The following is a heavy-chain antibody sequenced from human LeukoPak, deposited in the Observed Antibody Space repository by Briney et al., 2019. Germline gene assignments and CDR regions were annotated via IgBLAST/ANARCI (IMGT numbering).Heavy chain of an antibody. Sequence: GGSLRLSCAASGFALSTYWRDWVRQAPGKGLEGVANINQDGSVKHYVDSVRGRFTISRDNARNSVYLQMNALRVNDTAVYYFTRDFVFWGQGRLASASS. V-gene: IGHV3-7*03. D-gene: IGHD3-3*01. J-gene: IGHJ4*02. CDR3: TRDFVF. CDR2: INQDGSVK. CDR1: GFALSTYW.